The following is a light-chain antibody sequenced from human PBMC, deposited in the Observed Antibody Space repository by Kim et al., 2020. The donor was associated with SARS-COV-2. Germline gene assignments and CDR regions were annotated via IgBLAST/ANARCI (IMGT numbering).Light chain of an antibody. CDR1: QSISSY. CDR2: GES. V-gene: IGKV1-39*01. CDR3: QQTYSTPYT. J-gene: IGKJ2*01. Sequence: SSSVGDRVTITCRASQSISSYLNWYQQKPGKAPKLLIYGESSLQSGVPSRFSGSGSGTDFTLTISSLQPEDFATYYCQQTYSTPYTFGQGTKLEI.